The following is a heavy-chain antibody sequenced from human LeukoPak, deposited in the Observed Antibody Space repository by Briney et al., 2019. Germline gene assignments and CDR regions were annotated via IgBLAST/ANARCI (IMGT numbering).Heavy chain of an antibody. J-gene: IGHJ6*02. D-gene: IGHD3-16*01. CDR2: INHNGNVN. Sequence: PGGSLRLSCAITEFTFTNYWMNWARQAPGKGLEWVASINHNGNVNYYVDSVKGRFTISRDNAKNSLYLQMSNLRAEDTAVYFCARGGGLDVWGQGATVTVSS. V-gene: IGHV3-7*03. CDR1: EFTFTNYW. CDR3: ARGGGLDV.